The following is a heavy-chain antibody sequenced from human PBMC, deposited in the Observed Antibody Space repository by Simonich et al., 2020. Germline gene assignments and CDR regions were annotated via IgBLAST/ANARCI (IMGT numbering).Heavy chain of an antibody. CDR2: IYYSGST. CDR1: GGSISSYN. CDR3: ARLPDY. V-gene: IGHV4-59*08. Sequence: QVQLQESGPGLVKPSETLSPTCTVPGGSISSYNWGWIRQPPGKGLESIGYIYYSGSTNYNPSRKSRVTISVDTSKNQFSLKLSSVTAADTAVYYCARLPDYWGQGTLVSVSS. J-gene: IGHJ4*02.